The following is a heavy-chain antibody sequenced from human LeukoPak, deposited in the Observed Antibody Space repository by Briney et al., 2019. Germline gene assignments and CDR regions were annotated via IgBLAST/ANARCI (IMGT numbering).Heavy chain of an antibody. J-gene: IGHJ6*02. D-gene: IGHD5-24*01. CDR3: ARIRRDGLYYYYGMDV. Sequence: ASVKASCKASGYTFSSYGISWVRQAPGQGLEWMGWISAYNGNTNYAKKLQGRVTMTTDTSTSTAYMELRSLRSDDTAVYYCARIRRDGLYYYYGMDVWGQGTTVTVSS. CDR2: ISAYNGNT. CDR1: GYTFSSYG. V-gene: IGHV1-18*01.